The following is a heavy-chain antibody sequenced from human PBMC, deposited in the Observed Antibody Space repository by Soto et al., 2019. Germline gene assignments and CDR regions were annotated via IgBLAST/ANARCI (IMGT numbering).Heavy chain of an antibody. V-gene: IGHV2-26*01. CDR2: IFSNDKK. CDR1: GFSLSNARMG. J-gene: IGHJ4*02. CDR3: ARTGYSSGWYWEGLDY. D-gene: IGHD6-19*01. Sequence: QVTLKESGPVLVKPTEPLTLTCTVSGFSLSNARMGVSWIRQPPGKALEWLAHIFSNDKKSYSTSLKNRLTISKDTSKSQVVLTMTNMDPVDTATYYCARTGYSSGWYWEGLDYWGQGTLVTVSS.